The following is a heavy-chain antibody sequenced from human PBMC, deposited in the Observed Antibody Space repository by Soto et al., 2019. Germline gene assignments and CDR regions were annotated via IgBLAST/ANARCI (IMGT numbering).Heavy chain of an antibody. V-gene: IGHV3-30-3*01. CDR2: ISHDGSNK. Sequence: QVQLVESGGGVVQPGRSLRLSCAASGFTFSSYAMHWVRQAPGKGLEWVAVISHDGSNKYYADSVKGRFTISRDNSKNTLYLQMNSLRAEDTAVYYCARAGGATDYWGQGTLVTVSS. CDR3: ARAGGATDY. CDR1: GFTFSSYA. J-gene: IGHJ4*02. D-gene: IGHD3-16*01.